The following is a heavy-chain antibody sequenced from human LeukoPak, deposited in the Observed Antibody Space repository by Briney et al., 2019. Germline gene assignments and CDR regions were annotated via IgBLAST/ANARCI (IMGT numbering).Heavy chain of an antibody. CDR2: ISGSGKST. Sequence: GGSLRLSCAASGFIFSSYGMSWVRQAPGKGLEWVSVISGSGKSTYYAESVKGRFTISRDNSKSTLYLQMNSLRVEDTAVYYCAKDRHAPGRYCSTITCFPFDLWGQGTLVTVSS. J-gene: IGHJ5*02. CDR1: GFIFSSYG. V-gene: IGHV3-23*01. CDR3: AKDRHAPGRYCSTITCFPFDL. D-gene: IGHD2-2*01.